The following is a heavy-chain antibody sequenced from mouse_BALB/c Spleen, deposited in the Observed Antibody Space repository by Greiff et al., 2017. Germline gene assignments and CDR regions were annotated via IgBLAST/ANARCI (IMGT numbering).Heavy chain of an antibody. D-gene: IGHD1-3*01. J-gene: IGHJ2*01. CDR2: ISSGGGST. CDR3: ARHKLEYYFDY. V-gene: IGHV5-12-1*01. CDR1: GFAFSSYD. Sequence: DVQLVESGGGLVKPGGSLKLSCAASGFAFSSYDMSWVRQTPEKRLEWVAYISSGGGSTYYPDTVKGRFTISRDNAKNTLYLQMSSLKSEDTAMYYCARHKLEYYFDYWGQGTTLTVSS.